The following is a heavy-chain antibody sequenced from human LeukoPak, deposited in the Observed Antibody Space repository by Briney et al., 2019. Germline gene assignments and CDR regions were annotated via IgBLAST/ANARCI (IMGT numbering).Heavy chain of an antibody. V-gene: IGHV4-34*01. Sequence: SETLSLTCAVYGGSFSGYYWSWIRQPPGKGLEWIGEINHSESTNYNPSPKSRVTISVDTSKNQFSLKLSSVTAADTAVYYCARVRRYGDYGFNAFDIWGQGTMVTVSS. CDR3: ARVRRYGDYGFNAFDI. CDR1: GGSFSGYY. J-gene: IGHJ3*02. CDR2: INHSEST. D-gene: IGHD4-17*01.